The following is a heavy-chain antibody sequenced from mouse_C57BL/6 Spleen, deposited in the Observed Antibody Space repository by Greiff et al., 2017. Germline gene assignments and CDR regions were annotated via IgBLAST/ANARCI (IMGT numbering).Heavy chain of an antibody. CDR1: GYTFTEYT. CDR2: FYPGSGSI. J-gene: IGHJ2*01. D-gene: IGHD1-1*01. V-gene: IGHV1-62-2*01. CDR3: ARHEEGYYGSSSYYFDY. Sequence: VQLQQSGAELVKPGASVKLSCKASGYTFTEYTIHWVKQRSGQGLEWIGWFYPGSGSIKYNEKFKDKATLTADKSSSTVYMELSRLTSEDSAVYFCARHEEGYYGSSSYYFDYWGQGTTLTVSS.